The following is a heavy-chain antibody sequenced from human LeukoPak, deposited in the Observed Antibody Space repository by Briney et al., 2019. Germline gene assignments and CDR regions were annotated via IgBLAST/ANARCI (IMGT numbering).Heavy chain of an antibody. D-gene: IGHD3-22*01. J-gene: IGHJ4*02. V-gene: IGHV3-30-3*01. Sequence: PGGSLRLSCAASGFTVSSYAMHWVRQAPGKGLEWVAVISYDGSNKYYADSVKGRFTISRDNSKNTLYLQMNSLRAEDTAVYYCARGQAYYYDSSGIRGGFDYWGQGTLVTVSS. CDR2: ISYDGSNK. CDR1: GFTVSSYA. CDR3: ARGQAYYYDSSGIRGGFDY.